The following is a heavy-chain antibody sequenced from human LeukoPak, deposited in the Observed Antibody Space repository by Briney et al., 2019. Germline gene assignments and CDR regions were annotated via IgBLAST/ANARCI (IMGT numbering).Heavy chain of an antibody. CDR2: ISSSSSYI. J-gene: IGHJ4*02. CDR1: GFTFSSYS. V-gene: IGHV3-21*01. CDR3: ARDSSIAAAFDY. D-gene: IGHD6-13*01. Sequence: PGGSLRLSCAASGFTFSSYSMKWVRQAPGKGLECVSSISSSSSYIYYADSVKGRFTISRDNAKNSLYLQMNSLRAEDTAVYYCARDSSIAAAFDYWGQGTLVTVSS.